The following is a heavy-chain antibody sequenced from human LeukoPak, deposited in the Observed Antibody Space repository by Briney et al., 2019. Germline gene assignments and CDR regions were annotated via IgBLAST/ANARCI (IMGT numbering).Heavy chain of an antibody. D-gene: IGHD1-26*01. CDR3: AKDLPNLMSYQETYFDY. Sequence: PGGSLRLSCAASGFTFSSYSMNWVRQAPGKGLEWVSAISGSGGSTYYADSVKGRFTISRDNSKSTLYLQMNSLRAEDTAVYYCAKDLPNLMSYQETYFDYWGQGTLVTVSS. CDR1: GFTFSSYS. J-gene: IGHJ4*02. V-gene: IGHV3-23*01. CDR2: ISGSGGST.